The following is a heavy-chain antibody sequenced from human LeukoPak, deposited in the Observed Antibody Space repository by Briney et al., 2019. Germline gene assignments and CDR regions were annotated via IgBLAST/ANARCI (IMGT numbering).Heavy chain of an antibody. V-gene: IGHV4-39*01. CDR1: GGSISSSSYY. Sequence: SETLSLTCTVSGGSISSSSYYWGWIRQPPGKGLEWIGSIYYSGSTYYNPSLKSRVTISVDTSKNQFSLKLSSVTAADTAVYYCASLMPKYDFWSGYYPPYFDYWGQGTLVTVSS. D-gene: IGHD3-3*01. CDR2: IYYSGST. J-gene: IGHJ4*02. CDR3: ASLMPKYDFWSGYYPPYFDY.